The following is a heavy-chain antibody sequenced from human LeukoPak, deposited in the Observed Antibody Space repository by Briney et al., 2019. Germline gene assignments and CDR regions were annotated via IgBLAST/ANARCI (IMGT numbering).Heavy chain of an antibody. V-gene: IGHV3-23*01. CDR1: GFTFSNYA. D-gene: IGHD5-12*01. Sequence: PGGSLRLSCAASGFTFSNYAMSWVRQAPGKGLEWISAVSGSGDRTYYAGSVKGRFTISRDNSKNIVYLRMNSLRAEDTAVYYCAAGVATISPYYYYGMDVWGQGTTVTVSS. J-gene: IGHJ6*02. CDR3: AAGVATISPYYYYGMDV. CDR2: VSGSGDRT.